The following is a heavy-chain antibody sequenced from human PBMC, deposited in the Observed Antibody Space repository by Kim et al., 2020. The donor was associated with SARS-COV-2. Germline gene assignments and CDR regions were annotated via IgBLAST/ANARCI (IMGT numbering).Heavy chain of an antibody. V-gene: IGHV4-4*02. D-gene: IGHD6-13*01. CDR2: ISYSGST. CDR3: ARLGSQYSSWFDP. Sequence: SETLSLTCAVFGGSVSSTNWWTWVRQPPGKGLEWIGQISYSGSTNYNPSLKSRVTISVDTSHNHFSLRLTSVTAADTAVYYCARLGSQYSSWFDPWGQGTLVTVSS. CDR1: GGSVSSTNW. J-gene: IGHJ5*02.